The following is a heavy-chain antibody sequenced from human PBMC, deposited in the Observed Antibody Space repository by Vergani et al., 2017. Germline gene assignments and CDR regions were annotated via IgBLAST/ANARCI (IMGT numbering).Heavy chain of an antibody. Sequence: QVQLVESGGGVVQPGRSLRLPCVASGFTFSSYTFHWVRQAPGRGREWVALISSDGTNKYSADSVKGRFTISRDNSKNTLYLQMNRVRADDTAVYYCAGGPVVYYYYYMDVWGKGTTVTVSS. CDR1: GFTFSSYT. V-gene: IGHV3-30*04. D-gene: IGHD2-21*01. CDR2: ISSDGTNK. CDR3: AGGPVVYYYYYMDV. J-gene: IGHJ6*03.